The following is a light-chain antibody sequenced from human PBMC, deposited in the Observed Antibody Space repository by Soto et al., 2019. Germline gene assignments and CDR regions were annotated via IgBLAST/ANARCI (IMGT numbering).Light chain of an antibody. CDR2: DAS. CDR3: QQRASRPLT. J-gene: IGKJ4*01. V-gene: IGKV3-11*01. CDR1: ESVSSY. Sequence: EIVSTQSPATLSLSPGERATLSCRASESVSSYVGWYQQKPGQAPRLLIYDASNRATGIPARFSGSGSGTDFTLTISSLEPEDFAVYYCQQRASRPLTFGGGTNVEIK.